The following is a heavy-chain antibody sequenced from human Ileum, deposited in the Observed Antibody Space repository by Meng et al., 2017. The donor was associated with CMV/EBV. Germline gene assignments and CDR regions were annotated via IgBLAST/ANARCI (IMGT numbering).Heavy chain of an antibody. CDR2: IYHGGST. CDR1: GDSITSFY. D-gene: IGHD3-16*01. J-gene: IGHJ4*02. Sequence: QVHPHESGPGLVKPSDTLSLTCTVSGDSITSFYWSWIRQPAGKALEWIGRIYHGGSTNYNPSLKSRVTLSVDTSKNQFSMRLTSVTAADTAVYYCARGPGGFGDFNFDYWGQGTLVTVSS. CDR3: ARGPGGFGDFNFDY. V-gene: IGHV4-4*07.